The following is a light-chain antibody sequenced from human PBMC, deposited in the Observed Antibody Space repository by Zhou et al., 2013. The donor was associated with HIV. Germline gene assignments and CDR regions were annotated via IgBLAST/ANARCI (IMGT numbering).Light chain of an antibody. J-gene: IGKJ1*01. CDR2: AAA. V-gene: IGKV1-12*01. CDR3: QQSHAVPWT. Sequence: DIQMTQSPSSVSASVGDRVTITCRASEDINSWLVWYQQKPGRAPRVLIFAAASLHSGVPSRFSGGRSGADFTLTITNLQPEDFATYYCQQSHAVPWTFGQGTKVDI. CDR1: EDINSW.